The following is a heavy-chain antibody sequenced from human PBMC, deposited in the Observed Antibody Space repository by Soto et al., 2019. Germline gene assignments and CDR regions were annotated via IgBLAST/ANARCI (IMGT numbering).Heavy chain of an antibody. CDR2: ISYDGSNK. D-gene: IGHD3-22*01. V-gene: IGHV3-30-3*01. J-gene: IGHJ4*02. Sequence: GGSLRLSCAASGFTFSSYSIHWVRQAPCKGLEWVAVISYDGSNKYYADSVEGRFTISRDNSKNTLYLQMNSLRAEDTAVYYCARDYESSGYLDYCGQGTLVTVSS. CDR3: ARDYESSGYLDY. CDR1: GFTFSSYS.